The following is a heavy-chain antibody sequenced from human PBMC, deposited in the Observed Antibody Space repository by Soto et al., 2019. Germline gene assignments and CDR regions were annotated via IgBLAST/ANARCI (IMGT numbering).Heavy chain of an antibody. CDR3: ATAPPLYSSGIYGGY. CDR1: GFTFSDYY. CDR2: ITSSGSTI. D-gene: IGHD3-22*01. J-gene: IGHJ4*02. Sequence: QVQLAESGGGLVKPGGSPRLSCVASGFTFSDYYMTWIRQAPGKGLEWVSYITSSGSTIYYADSVKGRFTISRDNAKNSLYLQMNSLRAEDTALYYCATAPPLYSSGIYGGYWGQGTLVTVSS. V-gene: IGHV3-11*01.